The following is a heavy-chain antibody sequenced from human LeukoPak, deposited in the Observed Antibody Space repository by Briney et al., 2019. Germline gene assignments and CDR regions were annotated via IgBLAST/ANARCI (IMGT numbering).Heavy chain of an antibody. CDR2: IYGSGRI. CDR3: ATTTLRGGYDY. CDR1: GGSISSSNW. Sequence: SGTLSLTCVVSGGSISSSNWWSWVRQPPGKGLEWIGDIYGSGRINYNPSLKSRGTISVDKSNNQFSLRLSSVTAADTAVYYCATTTLRGGYDYWGQGTLVTVSS. V-gene: IGHV4-4*02. D-gene: IGHD3-16*01. J-gene: IGHJ4*02.